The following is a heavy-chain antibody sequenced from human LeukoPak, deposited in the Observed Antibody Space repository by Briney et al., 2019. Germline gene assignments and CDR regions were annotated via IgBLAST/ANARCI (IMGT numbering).Heavy chain of an antibody. CDR3: ARPYGSGSYFKDY. CDR1: GGSISSYS. Sequence: PSETLSLTCTVSGGSISSYSWSWIRQPPGKGLEWIGSIYYSGSTYYNPSLKSRVTISVDTSKNQFSLKLSSVTAADTAVYYCARPYGSGSYFKDYWGQGTLVTVSS. V-gene: IGHV4-59*05. J-gene: IGHJ4*02. CDR2: IYYSGST. D-gene: IGHD3-10*01.